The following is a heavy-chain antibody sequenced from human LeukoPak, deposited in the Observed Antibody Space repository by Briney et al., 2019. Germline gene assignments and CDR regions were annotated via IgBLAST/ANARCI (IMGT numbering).Heavy chain of an antibody. J-gene: IGHJ3*02. CDR3: ARAVGDYDAFDI. D-gene: IGHD4-17*01. CDR2: ISSSSSYI. Sequence: GGSLRLSCAASGFTFDDYTMHWARQAPGKGLEWVSSISSSSSYIYYADSVKGRFTISRDNAKNSLYLQMNSLRAEDTAVYYCARAVGDYDAFDIWGQGTMVTVSS. CDR1: GFTFDDYT. V-gene: IGHV3-21*01.